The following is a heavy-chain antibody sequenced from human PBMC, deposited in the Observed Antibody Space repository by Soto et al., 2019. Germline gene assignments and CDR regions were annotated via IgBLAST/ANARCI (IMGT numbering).Heavy chain of an antibody. Sequence: SETLSLTCTVSGVSISSGGHYWCWMGQPPGKGLEWIGNIYYRGNTYYNPSLRSRVTISVDTSKNQFSLKVTSLTAADTAVYYCARHRDTSSRYLLPDDWGQGCVGTVAS. V-gene: IGHV4-39*01. CDR2: IYYRGNT. D-gene: IGHD6-13*01. CDR3: ARHRDTSSRYLLPDD. J-gene: IGHJ4*02. CDR1: GVSISSGGHY.